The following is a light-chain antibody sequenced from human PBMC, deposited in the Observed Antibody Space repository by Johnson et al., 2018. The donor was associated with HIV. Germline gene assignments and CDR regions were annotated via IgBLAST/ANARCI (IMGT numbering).Light chain of an antibody. V-gene: IGLV1-51*02. J-gene: IGLJ1*01. CDR2: EKN. CDR3: ATWDSSLGAHYF. Sequence: QSVLTQPPSVSAAPGQKVTISCSGSSSNIGNNYVSWYQQLPGTAPKLLIYEKNKRPSGIPDRFSASKSGTSATLDITGLQTGDEADYYCATWDSSLGAHYFFGTGTKVTVL. CDR1: SSNIGNNY.